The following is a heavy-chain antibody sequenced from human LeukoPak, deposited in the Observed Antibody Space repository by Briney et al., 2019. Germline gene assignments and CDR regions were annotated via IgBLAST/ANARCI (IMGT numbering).Heavy chain of an antibody. CDR1: GYTFSTYG. CDR2: IN. CDR3: ARGVARFVVVTAINY. Sequence: ASVKVSCKASGYTFSTYGISWVRQAPGQGLEWMGWINNYAQKFQGRVTMTTETSTSTAYMELRSLRSEDTAVYYCARGVARFVVVTAINYWGQGTLVTVSS. V-gene: IGHV1-18*01. D-gene: IGHD2-21*02. J-gene: IGHJ4*02.